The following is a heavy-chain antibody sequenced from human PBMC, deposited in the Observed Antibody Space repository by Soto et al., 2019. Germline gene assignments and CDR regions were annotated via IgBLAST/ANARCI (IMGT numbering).Heavy chain of an antibody. J-gene: IGHJ4*02. CDR2: IYHSGST. V-gene: IGHV4-4*02. D-gene: IGHD4-17*01. CDR3: ARGSGRDWSVTTLYYFDY. Sequence: TSETLSLTCAVSGGSISSSNWWSWVRQPPGKGLEWIGEIYHSGSTNYNPSLKSRVTISVDKSKNQFSLKLSSVTAADTAVYYCARGSGRDWSVTTLYYFDYWGQGTLVTLSS. CDR1: GGSISSSNW.